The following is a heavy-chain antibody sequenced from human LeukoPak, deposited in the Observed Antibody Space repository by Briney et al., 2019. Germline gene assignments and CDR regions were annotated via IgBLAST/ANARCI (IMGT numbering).Heavy chain of an antibody. CDR3: AGELPQKAYALFAN. Sequence: GGSLRLSCAASGFTFSSYSMNWVRQAPGKGLEWVSSISSSSSYIYYADSVKGRFTISRDNAKNSLYLRMNSLRAEDTAVYYCAGELPQKAYALFANGGQETLVTVSS. J-gene: IGHJ4*02. CDR1: GFTFSSYS. V-gene: IGHV3-21*01. CDR2: ISSSSSYI. D-gene: IGHD2-2*01.